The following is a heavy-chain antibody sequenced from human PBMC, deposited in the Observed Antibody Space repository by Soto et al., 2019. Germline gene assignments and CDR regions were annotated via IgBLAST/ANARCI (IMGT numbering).Heavy chain of an antibody. CDR1: GFAFSSHP. D-gene: IGHD3-10*01. CDR2: ISDGGDLT. CDR3: AGRVIGSSRAFDI. Sequence: GGSLRLSCAASGFAFSSHPMSWVRQAPEKGLEWVAGISDGGDLTYNADSVRGRFTISRDNSRNTLYLQMNSLRAEDTAVYYCAGRVIGSSRAFDIWGQGTMVTVSS. V-gene: IGHV3-23*01. J-gene: IGHJ3*02.